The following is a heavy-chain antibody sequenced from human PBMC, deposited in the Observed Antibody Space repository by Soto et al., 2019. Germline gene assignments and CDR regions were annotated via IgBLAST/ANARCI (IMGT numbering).Heavy chain of an antibody. CDR1: GFTFSSYS. CDR3: AREALYYDSSGYLRTFNY. V-gene: IGHV3-21*01. CDR2: ISSSSSYI. J-gene: IGHJ4*02. D-gene: IGHD3-22*01. Sequence: GGSLRLSCAASGFTFSSYSMNWVRQAPGKGLEWVSSISSSSSYIYYADSVKGRFTISRDNAKNSLYLQMNSLRAEDTAVYYCAREALYYDSSGYLRTFNYWGQGT.